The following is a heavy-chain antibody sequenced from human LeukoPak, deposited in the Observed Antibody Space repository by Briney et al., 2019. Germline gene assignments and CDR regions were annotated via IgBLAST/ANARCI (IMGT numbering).Heavy chain of an antibody. D-gene: IGHD1-26*01. CDR1: GFTFSSYT. CDR2: ISSSSRDI. Sequence: PGGSLRLSCAASGFTFSSYTMNWVRQAPGKGLEWVAAISSSSRDIFYSDSVKGRFSISRDNTQNSLSLRMNSLRAEDTAVYYCVREAAATLFDYWGQGTLVTVSS. J-gene: IGHJ4*02. V-gene: IGHV3-21*01. CDR3: VREAAATLFDY.